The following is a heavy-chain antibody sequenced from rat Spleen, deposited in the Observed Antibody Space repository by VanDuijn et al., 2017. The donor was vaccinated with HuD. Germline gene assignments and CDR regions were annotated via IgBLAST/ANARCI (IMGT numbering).Heavy chain of an antibody. CDR3: ARQKYTTDLFDY. J-gene: IGHJ2*01. Sequence: EVQLVESGGGLVQPGRSLRLSCAASGFSFSIYYMAWVRQAPTKGLEWVAYISTGGGTTYYRDSVKGRFTISRDIAKSSLYLQMDSLRSEDTATYYCARQKYTTDLFDYWGQGVMVTVSS. D-gene: IGHD1-6*01. CDR2: ISTGGGTT. CDR1: GFSFSIYY. V-gene: IGHV5-25*01.